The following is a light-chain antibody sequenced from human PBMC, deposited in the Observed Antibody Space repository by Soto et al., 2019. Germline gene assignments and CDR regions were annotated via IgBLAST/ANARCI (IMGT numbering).Light chain of an antibody. J-gene: IGKJ2*01. CDR3: QQYNDSFPYT. CDR1: QSISTW. V-gene: IGKV1-5*03. CDR2: KAS. Sequence: DIQMTQSPSTLSASVGDRVTITCRASQSISTWLAWYQQKPGTAPKLLIYKASTLESGVPSRFSGSRSGTEFTLTVSSLQPDDCATYYCQQYNDSFPYTFGQGTKLEIK.